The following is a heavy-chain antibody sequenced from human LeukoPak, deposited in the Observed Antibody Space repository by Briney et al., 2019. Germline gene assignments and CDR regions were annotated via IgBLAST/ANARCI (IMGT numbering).Heavy chain of an antibody. V-gene: IGHV4-30-2*01. D-gene: IGHD3-3*01. J-gene: IGHJ4*02. CDR1: GGCISSGGYS. CDR3: ARSSVNYDFWSGYYTEYYFDY. CDR2: IYHSGST. Sequence: SQTLSLTCAVSGGCISSGGYSWSWIRQPPGKGLEWIGYIYHSGSTYYNPSLKSRVTISVDRSKNQFSLKLSSVTAADTAVYYCARSSVNYDFWSGYYTEYYFDYWGQGTLVTVSS.